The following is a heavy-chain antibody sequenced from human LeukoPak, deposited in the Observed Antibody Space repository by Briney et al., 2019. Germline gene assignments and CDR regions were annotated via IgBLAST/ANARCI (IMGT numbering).Heavy chain of an antibody. V-gene: IGHV4-39*07. Sequence: SETLSLTCTVSGGSISSSSYYWGWIRQPPGKGLEWIGSIYYSGSTYYNPSLKSRVTISVDTSKNQFSLKLSSVTAADTAVYYCASISSSSWYSLLPIWEKNFLTFDYWGQGTLVTVSS. J-gene: IGHJ4*02. CDR1: GGSISSSSYY. D-gene: IGHD6-13*01. CDR2: IYYSGST. CDR3: ASISSSSWYSLLPIWEKNFLTFDY.